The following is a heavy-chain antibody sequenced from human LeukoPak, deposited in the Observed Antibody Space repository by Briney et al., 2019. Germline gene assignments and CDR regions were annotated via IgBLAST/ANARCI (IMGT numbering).Heavy chain of an antibody. CDR2: IWYDGSNK. Sequence: PGRSLRLSCAASGFTFSSYGMHWVRQAPGKGLEWVAVIWYDGSNKYYADSVKGQFTISRDNSKNTLYLQMNSLRAEDTAVYYCARGYDILTGYNLDYWGQGTLVTVSS. CDR3: ARGYDILTGYNLDY. J-gene: IGHJ4*02. D-gene: IGHD3-9*01. CDR1: GFTFSSYG. V-gene: IGHV3-33*08.